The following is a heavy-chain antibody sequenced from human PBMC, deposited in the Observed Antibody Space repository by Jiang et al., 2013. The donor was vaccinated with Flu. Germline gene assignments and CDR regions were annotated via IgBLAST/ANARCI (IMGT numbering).Heavy chain of an antibody. Sequence: GYNFSTYWIAWVRQMPGKGVEWMGIIYPGDSNTRCSPSFQGQVTISVDKSIGTAYLQWSSPRASDTAMYFCARGRKYYYPASGYFYFDYWGQGTLVTVSS. J-gene: IGHJ4*02. CDR2: IYPGDSNT. CDR3: ARGRKYYYPASGYFYFDY. CDR1: GYNFSTYW. D-gene: IGHD3-22*01. V-gene: IGHV5-51*01.